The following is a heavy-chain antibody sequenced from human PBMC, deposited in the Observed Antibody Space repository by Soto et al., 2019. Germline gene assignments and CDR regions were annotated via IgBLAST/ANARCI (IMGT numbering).Heavy chain of an antibody. CDR3: ARGIDWNDSDLDY. V-gene: IGHV3-7*01. D-gene: IGHD1-1*01. J-gene: IGHJ4*02. CDR2: IKQDGSEK. Sequence: GGSLRLSCAASGFTFSSYWMSWVRQAPGKGLEWVANIKQDGSEKYYVDSVKGRFTISRDNAKNSLYLQMNSLRAEDTAVYYCARGIDWNDSDLDYWGQGTLVTVSS. CDR1: GFTFSSYW.